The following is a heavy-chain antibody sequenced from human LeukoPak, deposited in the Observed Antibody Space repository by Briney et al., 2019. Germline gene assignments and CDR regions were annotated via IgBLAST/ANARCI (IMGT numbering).Heavy chain of an antibody. CDR3: ATIFDY. CDR2: INGDGSRT. J-gene: IGHJ4*02. Sequence: GGALRLSCAASGFTFINYWMHWVRQAPGKGLLWVSTINGDGSRTFYADSVKGRFTISRDNAKNTLYLQMNSLRDEDTAVYYCATIFDYWGQGTLVTVSS. V-gene: IGHV3-74*01. CDR1: GFTFINYW.